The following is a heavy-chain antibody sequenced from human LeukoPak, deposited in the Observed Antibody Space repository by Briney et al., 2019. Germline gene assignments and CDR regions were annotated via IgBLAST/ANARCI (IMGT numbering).Heavy chain of an antibody. D-gene: IGHD6-19*01. J-gene: IGHJ4*02. Sequence: GEALKISCNGSGYXFTSYWICWVRQMPGKGLEWMGIIYPGDSDTRYSPSFQGQVTISADKSISTAYLQWSSLKASDTAMYYCARHYPQQWLDNWGQGTLVTVSS. CDR2: IYPGDSDT. CDR1: GYXFTSYW. CDR3: ARHYPQQWLDN. V-gene: IGHV5-51*01.